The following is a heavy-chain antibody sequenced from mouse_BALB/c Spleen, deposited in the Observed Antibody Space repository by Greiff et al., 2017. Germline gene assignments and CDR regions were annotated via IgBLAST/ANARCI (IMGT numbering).Heavy chain of an antibody. CDR3: TRNSLYWYFDV. J-gene: IGHJ1*01. V-gene: IGHV1-69*02. CDR2: IYPSDSYT. CDR1: GYTFTSYW. Sequence: QVQLQQPGAELVRPGASVKLSCKASGYTFTSYWINWVKQRPGQGLEWIGNIYPSDSYTNYNQKFKDKATLTVDKSSSTAYMQLSSPTSEDSAVYYCTRNSLYWYFDVWGAGTTVTVSS.